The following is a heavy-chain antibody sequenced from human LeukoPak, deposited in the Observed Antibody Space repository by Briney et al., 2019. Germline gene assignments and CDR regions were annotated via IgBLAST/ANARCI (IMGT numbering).Heavy chain of an antibody. Sequence: PGGSLRLSCAASGFTFSSYAMHWVRQAPGKGLEWVAVISYDGSNKYYADSVKGRFTISRDNSKNTLYLQMNSLRAEDTAVYYCAGRESHGADYYYYYMDVWGKGTTVTISS. CDR2: ISYDGSNK. J-gene: IGHJ6*03. D-gene: IGHD4/OR15-4a*01. CDR3: AGRESHGADYYYYYMDV. V-gene: IGHV3-30*04. CDR1: GFTFSSYA.